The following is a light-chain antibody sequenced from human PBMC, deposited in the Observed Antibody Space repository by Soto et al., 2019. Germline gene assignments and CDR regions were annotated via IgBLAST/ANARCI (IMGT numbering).Light chain of an antibody. CDR1: SSNIGAGYD. CDR2: GFI. J-gene: IGLJ2*01. Sequence: QAVVTQPPSVSGAPGQRVIISCSGTSSNIGAGYDVSWYQQLPGTAPKLIMSGFINRPSGVPDRFSGSKSVPSASLAISGLQPDDEADYYCQDYDSRLRGYVFGAGTKRTVL. CDR3: QDYDSRLRGYV. V-gene: IGLV1-40*01.